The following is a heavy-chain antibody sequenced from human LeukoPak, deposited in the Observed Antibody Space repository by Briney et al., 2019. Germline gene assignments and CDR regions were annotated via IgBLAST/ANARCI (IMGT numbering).Heavy chain of an antibody. Sequence: ASVKASCKASGGTFSSYAISWVRQTPGQGLGWMGGIIPIFGTANYAQKFQGRVTITADESTSTAYMELSSLRSEDTAVYYCARGGLRFYCSGGSCYLNWFDPWGQGALVTVSS. CDR2: IIPIFGTA. CDR1: GGTFSSYA. V-gene: IGHV1-69*13. D-gene: IGHD2-15*01. J-gene: IGHJ5*02. CDR3: ARGGLRFYCSGGSCYLNWFDP.